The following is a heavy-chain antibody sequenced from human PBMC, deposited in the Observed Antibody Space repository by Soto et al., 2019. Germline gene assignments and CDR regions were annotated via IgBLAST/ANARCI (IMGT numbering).Heavy chain of an antibody. J-gene: IGHJ5*02. Sequence: SETLSLTCTVSGGSISSSSYYWGWIRQPPGKGLEWIGSIYYSGSTYYNPSLKSRVTISVDTSKNQFSLKLSSVTAADTAVYYCARPNYDILTGPQINWFDPYGQATLVTVSS. D-gene: IGHD3-9*01. V-gene: IGHV4-39*01. CDR3: ARPNYDILTGPQINWFDP. CDR1: GGSISSSSYY. CDR2: IYYSGST.